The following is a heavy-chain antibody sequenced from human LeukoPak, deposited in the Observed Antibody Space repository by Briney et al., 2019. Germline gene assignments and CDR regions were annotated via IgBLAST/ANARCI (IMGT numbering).Heavy chain of an antibody. J-gene: IGHJ6*02. Sequence: GGSLRLSCAASGFTFSRFSMHWVREAPGKGLVWVSRINSDGSSTNYADSVKGRFTISRDNAKNTLYLQMNSLRAEDTAVYYCVQSGGMDVWGQGTTVTASS. CDR2: INSDGSST. V-gene: IGHV3-74*01. CDR1: GFTFSRFS. CDR3: VQSGGMDV.